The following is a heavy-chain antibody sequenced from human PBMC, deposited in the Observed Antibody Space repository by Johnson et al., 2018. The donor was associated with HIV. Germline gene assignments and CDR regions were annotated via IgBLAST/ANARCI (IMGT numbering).Heavy chain of an antibody. CDR1: GFTFSSYA. Sequence: VQLVESGGGLVQPGGSLRLSCAASGFTFSSYAMSWVRQAPGKGLEWVSAISGSGGSTYYADSVKGRFTISRDNSKNTLYVQMNSLRAEDTAVYYCAREEAYCGGDCYSAFDIWGQGTMVTVSS. CDR3: AREEAYCGGDCYSAFDI. CDR2: ISGSGGST. J-gene: IGHJ3*02. V-gene: IGHV3-23*04. D-gene: IGHD2-21*02.